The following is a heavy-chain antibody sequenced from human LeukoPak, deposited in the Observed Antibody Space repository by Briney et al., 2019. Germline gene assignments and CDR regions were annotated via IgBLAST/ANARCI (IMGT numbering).Heavy chain of an antibody. D-gene: IGHD3-16*01. Sequence: ASVKVSCKASGYIFSNFGINWVRQAPGQGLEWMGWISGYNGYTKYAQKLQGRVTMTTDASTSTAHMELRSLRSDDTAVYYCARVSPHRKMSYGNQNWFDTWGQGTLVTVSS. CDR3: ARVSPHRKMSYGNQNWFDT. CDR1: GYIFSNFG. J-gene: IGHJ5*02. V-gene: IGHV1-18*01. CDR2: ISGYNGYT.